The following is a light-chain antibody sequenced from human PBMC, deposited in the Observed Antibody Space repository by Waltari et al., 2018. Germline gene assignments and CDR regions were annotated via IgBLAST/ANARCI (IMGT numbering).Light chain of an antibody. J-gene: IGLJ3*02. V-gene: IGLV1-51*01. Sequence: QSVLTQPPSISAAAGQTVTISCSGTRSNIGDYYVSWYQQVPETAPKILIYDNFKGPAGVSGRCSGAKSGTSATLVITGLQTGDEADDFCGTWDASLTAWVFGGGTRLSVL. CDR3: GTWDASLTAWV. CDR2: DNF. CDR1: RSNIGDYY.